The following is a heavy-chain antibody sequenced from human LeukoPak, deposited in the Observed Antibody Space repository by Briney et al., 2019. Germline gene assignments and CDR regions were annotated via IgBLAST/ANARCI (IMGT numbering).Heavy chain of an antibody. V-gene: IGHV3-23*01. Sequence: GGSLRLSCAASGFIFNNYAMRWVRQAPGKGLEWVSGVSESGGSTDYADPVKGRFTISRDNSKNTLYLQMNSLRAEDTAIYYCAKPLSGSYSLDYGLDVWGQGTTVTVSS. CDR1: GFIFNNYA. D-gene: IGHD3-10*01. CDR2: VSESGGST. J-gene: IGHJ6*02. CDR3: AKPLSGSYSLDYGLDV.